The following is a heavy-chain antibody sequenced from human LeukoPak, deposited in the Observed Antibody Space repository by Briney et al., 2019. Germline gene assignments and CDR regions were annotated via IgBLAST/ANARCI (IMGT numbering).Heavy chain of an antibody. Sequence: SETLSFTCTVSGGSISSYYWSWIRQPAGKGLKGIGHIYTSGSTNYNPSLKSRVTMSVDTSKNQFSLKLSSVTAADTAVYYCAREFFSVRGDVFDYWGQGTLVTVSS. CDR2: IYTSGST. V-gene: IGHV4-4*07. D-gene: IGHD3-10*01. CDR1: GGSISSYY. CDR3: AREFFSVRGDVFDY. J-gene: IGHJ4*02.